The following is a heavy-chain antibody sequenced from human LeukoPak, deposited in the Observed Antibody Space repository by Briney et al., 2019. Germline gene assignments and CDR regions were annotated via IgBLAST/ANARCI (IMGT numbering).Heavy chain of an antibody. D-gene: IGHD3-10*01. V-gene: IGHV6-1*01. CDR3: AREGQSWYGEGDAFDI. Sequence: SQTLSLTCAISGDSVSSNSAAWNWIRQSPSRGLEWLGRTYYRSKWYNDYAVSVKSRITINPDTSKNQFSLQLNSVTPEDTAVYYCAREGQSWYGEGDAFDIWGQGTMATVSS. CDR2: TYYRSKWYN. CDR1: GDSVSSNSAA. J-gene: IGHJ3*02.